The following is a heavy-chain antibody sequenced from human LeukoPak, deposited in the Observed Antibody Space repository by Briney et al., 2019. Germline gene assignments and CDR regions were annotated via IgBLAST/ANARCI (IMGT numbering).Heavy chain of an antibody. CDR3: ARAYDILTGYYGAAFDI. CDR1: GFTFSSYW. J-gene: IGHJ3*02. CDR2: INWNGGST. D-gene: IGHD3-9*01. V-gene: IGHV3-20*04. Sequence: GGSLRLSCAASGFTFSSYWMSWVRQAPGKGLEWVSGINWNGGSTGYADSVKGRFTISRDNAKNSLYLQMNSLRAEDTALYYCARAYDILTGYYGAAFDIWGQGTMVTVSS.